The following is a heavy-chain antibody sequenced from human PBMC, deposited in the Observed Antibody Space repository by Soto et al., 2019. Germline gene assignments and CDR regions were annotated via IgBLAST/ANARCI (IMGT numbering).Heavy chain of an antibody. D-gene: IGHD3-3*01. CDR3: ARDSLTYYDFWSGYYEVYYYGMDV. Sequence: GGSLRLSCAASGFTFSSYAMSWVRQAPGKGLEWVAVTSYDGSNKYYADSVKGRFTISRDNSKNTLYLQMNSLRAEDTAVYYCARDSLTYYDFWSGYYEVYYYGMDVWGQGTTVTVSS. CDR2: TSYDGSNK. CDR1: GFTFSSYA. J-gene: IGHJ6*02. V-gene: IGHV3-30-3*01.